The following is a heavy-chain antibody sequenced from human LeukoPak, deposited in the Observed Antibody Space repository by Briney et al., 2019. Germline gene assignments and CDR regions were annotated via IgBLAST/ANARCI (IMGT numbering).Heavy chain of an antibody. CDR1: GFTFGSFS. Sequence: GGSLRLSCAASGFTFGSFSMNWVRQAPGKGLEWVSSISSSSSYIYCADSVKGRFTISRDNAKNSLYLQMNSLRAEDTAVYYCALTSDYYYYGMDVWGQGTTVTVSS. CDR2: ISSSSSYI. D-gene: IGHD1/OR15-1a*01. J-gene: IGHJ6*02. V-gene: IGHV3-21*01. CDR3: ALTSDYYYYGMDV.